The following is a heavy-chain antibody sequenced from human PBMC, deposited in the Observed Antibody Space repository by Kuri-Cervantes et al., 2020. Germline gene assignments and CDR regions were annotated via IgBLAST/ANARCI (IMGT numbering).Heavy chain of an antibody. V-gene: IGHV3-21*03. J-gene: IGHJ4*02. D-gene: IGHD4-17*01. CDR1: GFTFDDHA. CDR3: ARDYYGDFYFDY. CDR2: ISSSTNYI. Sequence: GESLKISCAASGFTFDDHAMHWVRQAPGKGLEWVSSISSSTNYIYYADSVKGRFTVSRDNAKNSLYLQMNSLRAEDTAVYYCARDYYGDFYFDYWGQGTLVTVSS.